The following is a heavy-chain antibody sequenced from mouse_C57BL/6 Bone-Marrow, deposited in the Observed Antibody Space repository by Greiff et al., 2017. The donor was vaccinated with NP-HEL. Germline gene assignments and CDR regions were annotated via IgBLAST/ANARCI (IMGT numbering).Heavy chain of an antibody. J-gene: IGHJ3*01. Sequence: QVQLKESGAELARPGASVKLSCKASGYTFTSYGISWVKQRTGQGLEWIGEIYPRSGNTYYNEKFKGKATLTADKSSSTAYMELRSLTSEDSAVYFGARQETYSKSPRFAYWGQGTLVTVSA. D-gene: IGHD2-5*01. CDR1: GYTFTSYG. CDR2: IYPRSGNT. CDR3: ARQETYSKSPRFAY. V-gene: IGHV1-81*01.